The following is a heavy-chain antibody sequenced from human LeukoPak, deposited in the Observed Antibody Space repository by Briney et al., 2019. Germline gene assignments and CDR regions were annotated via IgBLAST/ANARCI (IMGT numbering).Heavy chain of an antibody. J-gene: IGHJ4*02. CDR1: GFTCINYG. CDR2: IQYDGTNK. D-gene: IGHD5-18*01. CDR3: AKDIRRGEIFGYDQFAY. V-gene: IGHV3-30*02. Sequence: GGSLRLSCAASGFTCINYGMHWVRQAPGKGLEWMAFIQYDGTNKYYADSVKGRFTISIDNSKNTLYLQMKSLRAEDTALYYCAKDIRRGEIFGYDQFAYWGKGPLVTVSS.